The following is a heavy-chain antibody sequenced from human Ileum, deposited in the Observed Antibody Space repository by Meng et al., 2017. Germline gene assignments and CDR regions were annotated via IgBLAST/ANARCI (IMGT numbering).Heavy chain of an antibody. CDR2: IYPGGSI. V-gene: IGHV4-4*02. Sequence: VELKVSGACVVERSGPLPSSGPGCGGLSNSYVGWSWVRKAPGEGLEWIGEIYPGGSINYNPSLKSRVTISADTSKNQFSLSLDSVTAADTAVYYCVRNDYCSGGTCYPHFDYWGQGTLVTVSS. D-gene: IGHD2-15*01. J-gene: IGHJ4*02. CDR3: VRNDYCSGGTCYPHFDY. CDR1: GGLSNSYVG.